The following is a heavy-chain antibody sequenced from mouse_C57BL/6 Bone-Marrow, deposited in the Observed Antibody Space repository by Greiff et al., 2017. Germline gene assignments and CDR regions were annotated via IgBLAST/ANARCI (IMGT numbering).Heavy chain of an antibody. J-gene: IGHJ2*01. D-gene: IGHD4-1*01. CDR1: GYTFTDYY. V-gene: IGHV1-19*01. CDR3: ARSGTDYFDY. CDR2: INPYNGGT. Sequence: EVQLQQSGPVLVKPGASVKMSCKASGYTFTDYYMNWVKQSHGKSLEWIGVINPYNGGTSYNQKFKGKATLTVDTSSSTAYMELNSLTSEDSAVYYCARSGTDYFDYWGQGTTLTVSS.